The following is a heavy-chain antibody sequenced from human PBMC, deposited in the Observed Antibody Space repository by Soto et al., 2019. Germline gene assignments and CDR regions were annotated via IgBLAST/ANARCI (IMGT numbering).Heavy chain of an antibody. Sequence: SETLSLTCTVSGGSISSSSYYWGWIRQPPGKGLEWIGSIYYSGSTYYNPSLKSRVTISVDTSKNQFSLKLSSVTAADTAVYYCAREGVGAVNWFDPWGQGTLVTVSS. D-gene: IGHD3-16*01. V-gene: IGHV4-39*02. CDR2: IYYSGST. CDR1: GGSISSSSYY. CDR3: AREGVGAVNWFDP. J-gene: IGHJ5*02.